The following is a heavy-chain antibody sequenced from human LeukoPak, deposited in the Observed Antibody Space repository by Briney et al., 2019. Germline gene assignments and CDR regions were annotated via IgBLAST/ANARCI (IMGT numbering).Heavy chain of an antibody. J-gene: IGHJ3*01. CDR3: ARKWRRGYYLNGGFDV. CDR2: INDRGNV. Sequence: KPSETLSLTYDVSSGSISSSSYYWGWIRQPPGKGLEGLEWIGEINDRGNVQYRPSLKTRVTISVDTSKKQFSLKLTSVTAADTAIYYCARKWRRGYYLNGGFDVWGQGTVVTVSS. D-gene: IGHD3-3*01. V-gene: IGHV4-39*07. CDR1: SGSISSSSYY.